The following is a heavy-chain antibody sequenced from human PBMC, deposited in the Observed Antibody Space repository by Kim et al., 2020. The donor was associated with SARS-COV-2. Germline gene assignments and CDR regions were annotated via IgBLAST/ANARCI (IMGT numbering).Heavy chain of an antibody. V-gene: IGHV4-34*01. CDR2: INHSGST. CDR3: AADGGRSHFFDY. J-gene: IGHJ4*02. D-gene: IGHD3-16*01. CDR1: GGSFSGYY. Sequence: SETLSLTCAVYGGSFSGYYCCWIRQPPGKGLEWIGEINHSGSTNYNPSLKSRVTISVDTSKNQFSLKLSSVTAADTAVYYCAADGGRSHFFDYWGQGTLVTVSS.